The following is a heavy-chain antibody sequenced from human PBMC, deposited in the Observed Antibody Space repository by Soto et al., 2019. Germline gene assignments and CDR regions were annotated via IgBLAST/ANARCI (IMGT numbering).Heavy chain of an antibody. D-gene: IGHD6-19*01. J-gene: IGHJ4*02. CDR3: ARELGGWFNFDY. CDR1: GFTFSSYG. Sequence: QVQLVESGGGVVQPGRSLRLSCAASGFTFSSYGMHWVRQAPGKGLEWVAVIWYDGSNKYYADSVKGRFTISRDNSKNTLYLQMNSLRAEDTAVYYCARELGGWFNFDYWGQGTLVTVSS. CDR2: IWYDGSNK. V-gene: IGHV3-33*01.